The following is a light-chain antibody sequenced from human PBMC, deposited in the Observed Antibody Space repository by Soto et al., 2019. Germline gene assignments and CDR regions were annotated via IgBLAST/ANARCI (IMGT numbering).Light chain of an antibody. CDR3: CSYAGSSTFGVV. Sequence: QSVLTQPASVSGSPGQSITISCTGTSSDGGSYNLVSWYQQHPGKAPKLMIYEGSKRPSGVSNRFSGSKSGNTASLTISGLQAEDEADYYCCSYAGSSTFGVVFGGGTKVTVL. CDR1: SSDGGSYNL. CDR2: EGS. V-gene: IGLV2-23*03. J-gene: IGLJ2*01.